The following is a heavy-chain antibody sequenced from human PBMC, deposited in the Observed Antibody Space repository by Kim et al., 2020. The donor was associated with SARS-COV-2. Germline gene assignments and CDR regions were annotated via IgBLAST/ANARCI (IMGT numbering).Heavy chain of an antibody. CDR2: ISYDGSNK. D-gene: IGHD3-22*01. CDR1: GFTFSSYG. CDR3: AKDQAQGSYYYDSSGYPRY. Sequence: GGSLRLSCAASGFTFSSYGMHWVRQAPGKGLEWVAVISYDGSNKYYADSVKGRFTISRDNSKNTLYLQMNSLRAEDTAVYYCAKDQAQGSYYYDSSGYPRYWGQGTLVTVSS. V-gene: IGHV3-30*18. J-gene: IGHJ4*02.